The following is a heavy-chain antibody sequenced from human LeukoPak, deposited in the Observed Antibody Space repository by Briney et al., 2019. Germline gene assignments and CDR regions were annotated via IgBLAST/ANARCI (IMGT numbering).Heavy chain of an antibody. J-gene: IGHJ4*02. CDR1: GFTFSTYN. Sequence: HAGGSLRLSCAASGFTFSTYNMNWVRQAPGKGLEWVSYISSSGSTIYYADSVKGRFTISRDNAKNSLYLQMNSLRAEDTAVYYCARDWGVDMVHTFDYWGQGTLVTVSS. V-gene: IGHV3-48*04. D-gene: IGHD3-10*01. CDR3: ARDWGVDMVHTFDY. CDR2: ISSSGSTI.